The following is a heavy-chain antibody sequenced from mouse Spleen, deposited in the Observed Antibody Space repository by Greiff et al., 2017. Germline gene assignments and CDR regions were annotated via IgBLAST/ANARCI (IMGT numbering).Heavy chain of an antibody. J-gene: IGHJ2*01. V-gene: IGHV14-1*02. CDR2: NDPENGNT. CDR3: ARGTTATKDY. CDR1: GFNIKDYY. Sequence: EVQLPESGAELVRPGAFVKLSRKASGFNIKDYYMHWVKQRPEQGLEGIGWNDPENGNTIYDPKLQGKASITADTSSNTAYLQLSSLTSEDTAVYYCARGTTATKDYWGQGTTLTVSS. D-gene: IGHD1-2*01.